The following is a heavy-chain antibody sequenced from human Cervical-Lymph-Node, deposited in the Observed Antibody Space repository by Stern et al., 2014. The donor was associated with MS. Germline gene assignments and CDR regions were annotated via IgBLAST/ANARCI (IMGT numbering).Heavy chain of an antibody. J-gene: IGHJ4*02. CDR3: ARLNIVGATQGFDY. V-gene: IGHV4-4*07. Sequence: QLQLQESGPGLVKPSETLSLTCTVSGGSISSYYWSWIRQPAGKGLEWIGRIYTSGSPNSNPSLKSRVTMSVDTSKNQFSLKLSSVTAADTAVYYCARLNIVGATQGFDYWGQGTLVTVSS. CDR1: GGSISSYY. CDR2: IYTSGSP. D-gene: IGHD1-26*01.